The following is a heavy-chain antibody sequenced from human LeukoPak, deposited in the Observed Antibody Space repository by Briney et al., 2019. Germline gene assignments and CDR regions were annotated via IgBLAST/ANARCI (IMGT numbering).Heavy chain of an antibody. D-gene: IGHD3-22*01. Sequence: ASVKVSCKASGYTFTSYYMQWVRQAPGQGLEWMGIITPSGGSTSYAQKFQGRVTMTRDTSTSTVYMELSSLRSEDTAVYYCARFESSGYYLDYWGQGTLVTVSS. CDR2: ITPSGGST. V-gene: IGHV1-46*01. CDR3: ARFESSGYYLDY. CDR1: GYTFTSYY. J-gene: IGHJ4*02.